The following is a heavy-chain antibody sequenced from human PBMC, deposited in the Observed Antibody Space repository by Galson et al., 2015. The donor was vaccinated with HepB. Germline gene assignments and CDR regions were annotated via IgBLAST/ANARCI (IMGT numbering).Heavy chain of an antibody. CDR3: ARDRYDFWSGYYLDV. J-gene: IGHJ6*02. V-gene: IGHV1-18*01. D-gene: IGHD3-3*01. CDR1: GYTFTNYG. CDR2: VSAYNLDT. Sequence: SVKVSCKASGYTFTNYGIAWVRQAPGQGLEWLGWVSAYNLDTKYAQNVQGRVTMITDTSTSTAYMELRSLRSDDTAVYYCARDRYDFWSGYYLDVWGQGTTVTVSS.